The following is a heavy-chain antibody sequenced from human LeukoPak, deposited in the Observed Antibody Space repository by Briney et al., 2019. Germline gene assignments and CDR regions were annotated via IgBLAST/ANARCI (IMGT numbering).Heavy chain of an antibody. Sequence: GGSLRLSCAASGFTFSNYAMSWVRQAPGKGLEWVSAISGSGGNTYYADSVEGRFTISRDNSKNTLYLQMNSLRAEDTAVYYCAKGSSSSFYYFDYWGQGTLVTVSS. V-gene: IGHV3-23*01. CDR3: AKGSSSSFYYFDY. CDR2: ISGSGGNT. CDR1: GFTFSNYA. J-gene: IGHJ4*02. D-gene: IGHD6-6*01.